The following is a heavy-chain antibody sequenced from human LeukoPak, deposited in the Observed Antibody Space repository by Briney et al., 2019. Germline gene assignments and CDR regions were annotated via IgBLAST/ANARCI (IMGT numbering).Heavy chain of an antibody. CDR3: ARVSVTLFGAVIILNAFDV. CDR2: INPSGGRA. Sequence: ASVKVSCKASGYTFTSYGINWVRQAPGQGLEWMGIINPSGGRASYAQKFQGRVTMTRDMSTSTAYMELRSLRSDDTAVYYCARVSVTLFGAVIILNAFDVWGQGTMVTVSS. CDR1: GYTFTSYG. V-gene: IGHV1-46*01. J-gene: IGHJ3*01. D-gene: IGHD3-3*01.